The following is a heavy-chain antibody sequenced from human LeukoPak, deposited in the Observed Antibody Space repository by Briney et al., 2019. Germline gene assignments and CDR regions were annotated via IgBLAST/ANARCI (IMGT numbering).Heavy chain of an antibody. Sequence: GGSLRLSCAASGFTFSSYWMSWVRQAPGKGLKWVANIKQDGSEKYYVDSVKGRFTISRDNAKNSLYLQMNSLRAEDTAVYYCARDGVGYYFDYWGQGTLVTVSS. CDR3: ARDGVGYYFDY. V-gene: IGHV3-7*01. CDR1: GFTFSSYW. CDR2: IKQDGSEK. D-gene: IGHD3-16*01. J-gene: IGHJ4*02.